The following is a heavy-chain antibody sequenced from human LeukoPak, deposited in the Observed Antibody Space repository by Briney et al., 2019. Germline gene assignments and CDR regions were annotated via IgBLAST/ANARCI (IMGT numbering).Heavy chain of an antibody. CDR2: ISSSGSYT. Sequence: TGGSLRLSCAASGFTFSDYYMSWIRQAPGKGLEWVSYISSSGSYTNYTDSVKGRFTISRVNAKNLLYLQMNNVRADDTAVYYCASMGANIPIQYFQRGGQGTLVTVP. V-gene: IGHV3-11*03. CDR3: ASMGANIPIQYFQR. J-gene: IGHJ1*01. CDR1: GFTFSDYY. D-gene: IGHD3-16*01.